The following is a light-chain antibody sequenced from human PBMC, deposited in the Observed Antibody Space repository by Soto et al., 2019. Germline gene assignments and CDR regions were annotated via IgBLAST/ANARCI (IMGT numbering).Light chain of an antibody. CDR3: QQTYSTPYT. V-gene: IGKV1-39*01. CDR2: TSG. CDR1: QRITTY. J-gene: IGKJ2*01. Sequence: IQMTQSPSPLSASVGDRVTITCRASQRITTYLNWYQQKPGNAPKLLITTSGTLQRGVPSRFSGSGSGTDFTLTITSLQREDFATYFCQQTYSTPYTFGQGTRLEIK.